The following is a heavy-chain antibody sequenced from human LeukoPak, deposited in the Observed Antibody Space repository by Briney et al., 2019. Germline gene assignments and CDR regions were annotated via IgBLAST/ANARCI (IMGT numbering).Heavy chain of an antibody. Sequence: NPGGSLRLSCAASGFTFSDYYMSWIRQAPGKGLEWVSYISSSGSTIYYADSVKGRFTISRDNAKNSLYLQMNSLRAEDTAVYYCARGGSSVGATFPYDAFDIWGQGTMVTVSS. CDR1: GFTFSDYY. CDR2: ISSSGSTI. V-gene: IGHV3-11*04. D-gene: IGHD1-26*01. J-gene: IGHJ3*02. CDR3: ARGGSSVGATFPYDAFDI.